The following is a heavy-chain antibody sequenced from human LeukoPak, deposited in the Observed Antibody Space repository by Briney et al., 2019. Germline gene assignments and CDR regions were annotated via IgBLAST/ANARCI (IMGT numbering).Heavy chain of an antibody. D-gene: IGHD6-19*01. J-gene: IGHJ6*03. Sequence: SETQSLTCTVSGGSISSYYWSWIRQPPGKGLEWIGYIYYSGSTNYNPSLKSRVTISVDTSKNQFSLKLSSVTAADTAVYYCARVTNGYSSGWSIYYYYYYMDVWGKGTTVTVSS. CDR3: ARVTNGYSSGWSIYYYYYYMDV. CDR1: GGSISSYY. V-gene: IGHV4-59*01. CDR2: IYYSGST.